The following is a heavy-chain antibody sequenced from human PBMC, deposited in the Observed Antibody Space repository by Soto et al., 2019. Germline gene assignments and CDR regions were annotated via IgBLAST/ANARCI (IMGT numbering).Heavy chain of an antibody. CDR3: ARQRTSVVTQAFFDS. CDR1: GDSIINRSYY. CDR2: IYYSGST. D-gene: IGHD2-21*02. Sequence: SVTLSLTCTVDGDSIINRSYYWGWISQPPGKGLEWIGSIYYSGSTYNNPSLKSRVSMSVDTSKNQFSLKLRSVTAADTALYYCARQRTSVVTQAFFDSWGQGSLVTV. J-gene: IGHJ4*02. V-gene: IGHV4-39*01.